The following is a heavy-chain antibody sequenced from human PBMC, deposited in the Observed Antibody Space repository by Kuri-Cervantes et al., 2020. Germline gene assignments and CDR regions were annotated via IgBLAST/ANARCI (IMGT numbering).Heavy chain of an antibody. CDR1: GFTFSSYA. Sequence: GESLKISCAASGFTFSSYAMHWVRQAPGKGLEWVAVISYDGSNKYYADSVKGRFTISRDNSKNTLYLQMNSLRDEDTAVYYCARDRLELAFFDYWGQGTLVTVSS. CDR2: ISYDGSNK. V-gene: IGHV3-30-3*01. D-gene: IGHD3-16*02. J-gene: IGHJ4*02. CDR3: ARDRLELAFFDY.